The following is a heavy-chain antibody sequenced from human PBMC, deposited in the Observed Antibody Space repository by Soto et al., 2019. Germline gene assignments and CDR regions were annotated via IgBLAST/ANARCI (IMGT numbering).Heavy chain of an antibody. CDR1: GGSVSSGSYY. J-gene: IGHJ6*02. CDR3: AREHIVVVKHYYYYGMDV. CDR2: IYYSGST. D-gene: IGHD2-21*01. Sequence: QVQLQESGPGLVKPSETLSLTCTVSGGSVSSGSYYWSWIRQPPGKGLEWLGYIYYSGSTNYNPSLKSRVTISVDTSKNQFSLKLSSVPAADTAVYYCAREHIVVVKHYYYYGMDVWGQGTTVTVSS. V-gene: IGHV4-61*01.